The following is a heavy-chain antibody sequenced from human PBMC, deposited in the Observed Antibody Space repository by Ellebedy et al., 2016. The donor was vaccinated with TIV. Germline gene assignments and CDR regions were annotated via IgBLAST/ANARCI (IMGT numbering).Heavy chain of an antibody. CDR1: GFTFSSYA. D-gene: IGHD3-10*01. Sequence: GESLKISCAASGFTFSSYAMHWVRQAPGKGLEWVAVISYDGSNKYYADSVKGRFTISRDNSKNTLYLQMNSLRAEDTAVYYCARTPRAYYGSGYSFDYWGQGTLVTVSS. CDR2: ISYDGSNK. V-gene: IGHV3-30-3*01. CDR3: ARTPRAYYGSGYSFDY. J-gene: IGHJ4*02.